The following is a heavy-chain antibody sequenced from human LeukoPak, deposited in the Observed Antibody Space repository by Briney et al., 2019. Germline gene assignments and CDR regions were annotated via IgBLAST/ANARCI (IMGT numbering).Heavy chain of an antibody. Sequence: PSETLSLTCAVYGGSFSGYYWSWIRQPPGKGLEWIGEINHSGSTNYNPSLKSRVTISVDTSKNQLSLKLSSVTAADTAVYYCARGSSGYYYKADYWGQGTLVTVSS. CDR1: GGSFSGYY. V-gene: IGHV4-34*01. CDR2: INHSGST. D-gene: IGHD3-22*01. CDR3: ARGSSGYYYKADY. J-gene: IGHJ4*02.